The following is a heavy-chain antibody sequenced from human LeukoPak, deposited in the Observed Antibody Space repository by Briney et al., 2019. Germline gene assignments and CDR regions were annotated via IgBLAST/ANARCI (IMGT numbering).Heavy chain of an antibody. CDR2: VDHTGST. Sequence: SETLSLTCTVSDDSITMYYWTWIRQPPGKGLEWIGYVDHTGSTKFNTSLNGRVSISRDTSNNFFSLRLRSVTAADTAVYFCARGRVSSSTWYSTYYYFFYMDFWGKGTTVTVSS. V-gene: IGHV4-59*01. D-gene: IGHD4-11*01. CDR1: DDSITMYY. CDR3: ARGRVSSSTWYSTYYYFFYMDF. J-gene: IGHJ6*03.